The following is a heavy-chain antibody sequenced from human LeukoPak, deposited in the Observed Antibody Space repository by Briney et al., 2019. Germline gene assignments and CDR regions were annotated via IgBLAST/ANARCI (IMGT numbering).Heavy chain of an antibody. V-gene: IGHV3-23*01. D-gene: IGHD1-26*01. Sequence: GGSLRLSCAASGFTFSRNGMTWVRQAPGKGLEWVSAISGSGGSTYYADSVKGRFTISRDNSKNTLYLQMNSLRAEDTAVYYCAKDTNYRARYSGSYYDYWGQGTLVTVSS. CDR2: ISGSGGST. J-gene: IGHJ4*02. CDR3: AKDTNYRARYSGSYYDY. CDR1: GFTFSRNG.